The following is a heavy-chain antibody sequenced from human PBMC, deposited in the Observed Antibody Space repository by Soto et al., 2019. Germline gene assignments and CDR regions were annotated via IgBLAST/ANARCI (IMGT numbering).Heavy chain of an antibody. CDR2: IYYSGST. D-gene: IGHD6-13*01. CDR3: ARAGWQQLVVLPPSSWFDP. Sequence: SETLSLTCTVSGGSISSGGYYWSWIRQHPGKGLEWIGYIYYSGSTYYNPSLKSRVTISVDTSKNQFTLKLSSVTAADTAVYYCARAGWQQLVVLPPSSWFDPWGQGTLVTVSS. V-gene: IGHV4-31*03. J-gene: IGHJ5*02. CDR1: GGSISSGGYY.